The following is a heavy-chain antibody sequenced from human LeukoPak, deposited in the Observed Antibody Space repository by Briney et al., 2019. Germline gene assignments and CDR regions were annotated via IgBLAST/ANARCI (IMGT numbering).Heavy chain of an antibody. Sequence: GGSLRLSCGPSGFPFSIYAMMWVRGSRGKGGEWVSGISGSGGTTYSADSVKGRFTISRDNSKNILYLQMNGLRAEDTAVYFCAKGSRVDFWGASDYWGQGTLVTVSS. D-gene: IGHD3-3*01. J-gene: IGHJ4*02. CDR3: AKGSRVDFWGASDY. CDR2: ISGSGGTT. V-gene: IGHV3-23*01. CDR1: GFPFSIYA.